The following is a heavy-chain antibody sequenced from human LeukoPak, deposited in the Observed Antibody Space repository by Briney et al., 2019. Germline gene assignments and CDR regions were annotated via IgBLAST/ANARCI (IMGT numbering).Heavy chain of an antibody. CDR1: GRTFTSYT. CDR3: ARDSTVTSLGDY. CDR2: IIPILGIA. V-gene: IGHV1-69*04. D-gene: IGHD4-11*01. Sequence: SVKVSCKASGRTFTSYTISWVRQAPGQGLEWMGRIIPILGIANYAQKFQGRVTITADKSTSTAYMELRSLRSEDTAVYYCARDSTVTSLGDYWGQGTLVTVSS. J-gene: IGHJ4*02.